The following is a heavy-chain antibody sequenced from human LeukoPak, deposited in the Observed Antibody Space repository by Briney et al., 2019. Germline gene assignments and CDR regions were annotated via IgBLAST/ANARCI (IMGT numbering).Heavy chain of an antibody. CDR2: INPNSGGT. Sequence: ASVKVSCKASGYTFTGYYMHWVRQAPGQGLEWMGWINPNSGGTNYAQKFQGRVTITRDTSASTAYMELSSLRSEDTAVYYCASPRLGTWIQLWAFDYWGQGTLVTVSS. CDR3: ASPRLGTWIQLWAFDY. V-gene: IGHV1-2*02. J-gene: IGHJ4*02. D-gene: IGHD5-18*01. CDR1: GYTFTGYY.